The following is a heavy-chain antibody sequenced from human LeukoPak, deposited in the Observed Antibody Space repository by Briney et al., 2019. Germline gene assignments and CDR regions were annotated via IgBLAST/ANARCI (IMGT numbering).Heavy chain of an antibody. CDR1: EFTFSSYSMN. CDR3: ARHYGP. Sequence: GSLRLSCAASEFTFSSYSMNWVRQAPGKGLEWIGSIYDSGSTYYNPSLKSRVTISVDTSKNQFSLKLNSVTAADTAVYYCARHYGPWGQGTLVTVSS. V-gene: IGHV4-39*01. CDR2: IYDSGST. D-gene: IGHD3-10*01. J-gene: IGHJ5*02.